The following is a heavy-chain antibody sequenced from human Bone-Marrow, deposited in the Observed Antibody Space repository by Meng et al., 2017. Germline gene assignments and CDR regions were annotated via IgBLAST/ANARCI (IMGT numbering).Heavy chain of an antibody. J-gene: IGHJ4*02. D-gene: IGHD3-22*01. CDR1: FNSLD. V-gene: IGHV1-3*04. CDR3: VREDSAFYWTY. Sequence: VPRVLSGAEVKMHGASGNISCNAFNSLDTQGVPQATGQLLEWMGWILTGSGSPHYYQKFQRRVTITSDTSARTVYMELSSLSFEDTALYYCVREDSAFYWTYWGQGTLVTVSS. CDR2: ILTGSGSP.